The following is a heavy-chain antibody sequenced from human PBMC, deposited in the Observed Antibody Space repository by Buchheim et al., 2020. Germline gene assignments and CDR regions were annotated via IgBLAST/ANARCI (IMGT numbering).Heavy chain of an antibody. CDR3: ASPYCSSTSCADVWYFDL. J-gene: IGHJ2*01. Sequence: QVQLQESGPGLVKPSQTLSLTCTVSGGSISSGDYYWSWIRKPPGKGLEWIGYIYYLGSPYYNPSLKSRVTISVYTSKNQFSLMLSSVTAADTAVYYCASPYCSSTSCADVWYFDLWGRGTL. D-gene: IGHD2-2*01. CDR1: GGSISSGDYY. V-gene: IGHV4-30-4*01. CDR2: IYYLGSP.